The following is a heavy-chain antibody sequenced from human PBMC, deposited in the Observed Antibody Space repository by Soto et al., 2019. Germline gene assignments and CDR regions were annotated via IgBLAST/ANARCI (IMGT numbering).Heavy chain of an antibody. V-gene: IGHV3-9*01. D-gene: IGHD4-17*01. CDR2: ISWNSGSI. CDR3: AKDFDYAGLNSYYYMDV. J-gene: IGHJ6*03. CDR1: GFTFDDYA. Sequence: GGSLRLSCAASGFTFDDYAMHWVRQAPGKGLEWVSGISWNSGSIGYADSVKGRFTISRDNAKNSLYLQMNSLRAEDTALYYCAKDFDYAGLNSYYYMDVWGKGTTVTVSS.